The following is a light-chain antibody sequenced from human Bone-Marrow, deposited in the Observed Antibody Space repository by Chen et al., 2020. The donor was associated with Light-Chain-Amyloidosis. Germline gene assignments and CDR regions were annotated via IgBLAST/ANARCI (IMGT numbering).Light chain of an antibody. CDR1: NTGSTS. J-gene: IGLJ3*02. V-gene: IGLV3-21*02. CDR3: QVWDRSSDRPV. Sequence: SYVLTQPSSVSVAPGQTATIACGGNNTGSTSVHWYQQTPGQAPLLVVYDDSDRPSGIPERLSVSNSGNTATLTISRVEAGDEADYYCQVWDRSSDRPVFGGGTKLTVL. CDR2: DDS.